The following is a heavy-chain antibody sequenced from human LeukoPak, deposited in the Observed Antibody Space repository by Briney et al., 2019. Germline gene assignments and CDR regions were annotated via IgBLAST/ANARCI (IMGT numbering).Heavy chain of an antibody. Sequence: ASVKVSCKVSGYSFTGYYIHWVRQAPGQGFDWMGWINPNRGDTNYAQKFQGRVTLTKDTSISTAFMELYSLRSDDTAVYYCARDLPSGNHQRFYFDYWGRGTLITVSS. D-gene: IGHD1-14*01. CDR3: ARDLPSGNHQRFYFDY. V-gene: IGHV1-2*02. J-gene: IGHJ4*02. CDR1: GYSFTGYY. CDR2: INPNRGDT.